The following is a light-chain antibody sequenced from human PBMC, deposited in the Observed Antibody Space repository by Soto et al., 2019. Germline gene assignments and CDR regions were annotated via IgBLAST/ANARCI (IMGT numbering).Light chain of an antibody. CDR3: HPYGLLPRHP. CDR1: ESVSSNY. J-gene: IGKJ2*01. CDR2: GAS. Sequence: EIVLTQSPGTLSLSPGESATLSCRASESVSSNYLAWYQQKPGQAPRLLIYGASSRATGIPNRFSGSGSGTDFTLTISSLEPEDFAVYYCHPYGLLPRHPFGQGTKLEIK. V-gene: IGKV3-20*01.